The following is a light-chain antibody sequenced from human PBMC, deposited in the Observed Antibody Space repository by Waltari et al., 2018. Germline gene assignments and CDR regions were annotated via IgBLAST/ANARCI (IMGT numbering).Light chain of an antibody. CDR2: VNSDGSH. J-gene: IGLJ3*02. CDR1: SGHSSNV. Sequence: QLVLTQSPSVSSSLGASVKLTCTLISGHSSNVTAWHQQQPGKGPRYVMKVNSDGSHSKGDEIPDRFSGSSSGPERYLTISSLQSDDEADYYCQTGGHGTWVFGGGTKLTVL. CDR3: QTGGHGTWV. V-gene: IGLV4-69*01.